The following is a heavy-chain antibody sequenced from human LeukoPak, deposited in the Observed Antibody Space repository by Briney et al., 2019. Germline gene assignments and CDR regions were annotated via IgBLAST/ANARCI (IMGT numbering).Heavy chain of an antibody. D-gene: IGHD3-10*01. CDR3: ARLSGQQTLDY. Sequence: HPGGSLRLSCAASGFTFSSYAMLWVRQAPGKGLEWVAVISYDGSNKYYADSVKGRFTISRDNSKNTLYLQMNSLRAEDTAVYYCARLSGQQTLDYWGQGTLVTVSS. CDR2: ISYDGSNK. V-gene: IGHV3-30*04. J-gene: IGHJ4*02. CDR1: GFTFSSYA.